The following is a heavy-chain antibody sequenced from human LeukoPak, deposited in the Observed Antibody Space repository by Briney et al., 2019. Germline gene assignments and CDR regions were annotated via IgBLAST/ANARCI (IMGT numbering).Heavy chain of an antibody. CDR3: ARDRNEATAFDI. CDR1: GYSISSTYY. J-gene: IGHJ3*02. V-gene: IGHV4-38-2*02. CDR2: IYHSGST. Sequence: PSETLSLTCAVSGYSISSTYYWGWIRQPPGKGLEWIGSIYHSGSTYYNPTLKSRVTISVDTSKNQFSLKLSSVTAADTPVYYCARDRNEATAFDIWGQGTMATVSS.